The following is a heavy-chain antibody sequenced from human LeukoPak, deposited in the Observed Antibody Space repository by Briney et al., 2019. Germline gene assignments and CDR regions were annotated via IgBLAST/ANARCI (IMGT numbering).Heavy chain of an antibody. CDR3: ARYGAQYYYSMDV. J-gene: IGHJ6*03. V-gene: IGHV5-51*01. CDR2: VYHGDSET. D-gene: IGHD1-26*01. Sequence: GESLKISLTGSGYNFTTYWIGWVRQMSGKGVEWMVIVYHGDSETRYSPSFQGQVTISADKYINTVYLQWSSLRASDTAMYYCARYGAQYYYSMDVWGTGTTVTVSS. CDR1: GYNFTTYW.